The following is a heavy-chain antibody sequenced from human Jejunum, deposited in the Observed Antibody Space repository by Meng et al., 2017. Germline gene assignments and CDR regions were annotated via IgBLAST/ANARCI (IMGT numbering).Heavy chain of an antibody. V-gene: IGHV4-31*03. CDR2: IYYTGSA. J-gene: IGHJ4*02. Sequence: QVQLQESGPGLVTPSQTLSLTFTVSGDSISSGGQSWSWIRQQPGKGLEWIGYIYYTGSAYYNPSLESRVTLSVDTSNNQFSLRLNSVTAADTAVYYCAREGQLMLGLVDYWGQGTLVTVSS. CDR1: GDSISSGGQS. CDR3: AREGQLMLGLVDY. D-gene: IGHD2-2*01.